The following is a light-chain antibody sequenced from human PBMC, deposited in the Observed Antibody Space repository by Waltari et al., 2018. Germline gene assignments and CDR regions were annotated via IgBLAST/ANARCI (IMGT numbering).Light chain of an antibody. Sequence: SDLTQPPSASVSPGQSVSIPSHGTSSDVGPSTYVSWYQQHPGKDTSSMIYEVTKRPSGVPDRFSGSKSGNTASLTVSGLQTEDEADYYCCSYTDRSTMVFGAGTKLTVL. V-gene: IGLV2-8*01. J-gene: IGLJ3*02. CDR2: EVT. CDR3: CSYTDRSTMV. CDR1: SSDVGPSTY.